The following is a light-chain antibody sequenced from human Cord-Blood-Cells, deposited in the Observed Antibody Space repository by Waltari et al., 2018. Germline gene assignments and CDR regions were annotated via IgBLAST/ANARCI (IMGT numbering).Light chain of an antibody. CDR2: WAS. J-gene: IGKJ2*01. Sequence: DIVMTQSPDSLAVSLGERATINRKPTLCVLYSSNNKNYLAWYQQKPGQPPKLLIYWASTRESGVPDRFSGSGSGTDFTLTISSLQAEDVAVYYCQQYYSTPYTFGQGTKLEIK. CDR1: LCVLYSSNNKNY. CDR3: QQYYSTPYT. V-gene: IGKV4-1*01.